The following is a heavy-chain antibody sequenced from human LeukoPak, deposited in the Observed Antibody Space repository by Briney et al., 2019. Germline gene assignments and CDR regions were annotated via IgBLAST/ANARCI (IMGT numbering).Heavy chain of an antibody. CDR2: IYYSGST. V-gene: IGHV4-59*01. CDR3: ARERWGSTVVSSSYYMDV. J-gene: IGHJ6*03. CDR1: GGSISSYY. Sequence: PSETLSLTCTVSGGSISSYYWCWIRQPPGKGLEWIGYIYYSGSTNYNPSLKSRVTISVDTSKNQFSLKLSSVTAADTAVYYCARERWGSTVVSSSYYMDVWGKGTTVTVSS. D-gene: IGHD4-23*01.